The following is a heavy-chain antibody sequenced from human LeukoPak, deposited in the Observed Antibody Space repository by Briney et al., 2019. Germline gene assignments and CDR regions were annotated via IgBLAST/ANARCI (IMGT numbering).Heavy chain of an antibody. CDR3: AKDLGTTGMYFQY. CDR1: GFTFSNYG. D-gene: IGHD4-17*01. J-gene: IGHJ4*02. Sequence: PGRSLRLSCAASGFTFSNYGTHWIRQAPGKGLEWVAVIWYDGRKTYYADSVRGRFTISRDNSKNTLFLQMNNLRAEDTAIYFCAKDLGTTGMYFQYWGQGNLVTV. CDR2: IWYDGRKT. V-gene: IGHV3-33*06.